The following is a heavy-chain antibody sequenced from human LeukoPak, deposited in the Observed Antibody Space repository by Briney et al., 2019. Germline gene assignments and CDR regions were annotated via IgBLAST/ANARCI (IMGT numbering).Heavy chain of an antibody. CDR2: IYYSGST. Sequence: SETLSLTCTVSGGSISSGDYYWSWIRQHPGKGLEWIGYIYYSGSTYYNPSLKSRVTISVDTSKNQFSLKRSSVTAADTAVYYCARPIRDGYNSGGFRYWGQGTLVTVSS. CDR1: GGSISSGDYY. J-gene: IGHJ4*02. D-gene: IGHD5-24*01. CDR3: ARPIRDGYNSGGFRY. V-gene: IGHV4-30-4*08.